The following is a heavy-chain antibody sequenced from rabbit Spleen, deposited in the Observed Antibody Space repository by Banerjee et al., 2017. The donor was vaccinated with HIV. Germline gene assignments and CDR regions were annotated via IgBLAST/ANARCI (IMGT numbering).Heavy chain of an antibody. CDR2: IYAGSSGST. V-gene: IGHV1S45*01. D-gene: IGHD8-1*01. Sequence: LEESGGGLVKPGGTLTLTCTVSGFSFSSNWICWVRQAPGKGLEWIASIYAGSSGSTYSATWAKGRFTISKTSSTTMTLQMTSLTVADTATHFCARDAGTSFSTYGMDLWGPGTLVTVS. J-gene: IGHJ6*01. CDR3: ARDAGTSFSTYGMDL. CDR1: GFSFSSNW.